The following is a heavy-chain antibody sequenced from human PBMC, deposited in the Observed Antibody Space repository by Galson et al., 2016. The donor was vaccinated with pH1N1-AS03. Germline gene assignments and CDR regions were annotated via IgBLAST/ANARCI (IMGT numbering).Heavy chain of an antibody. V-gene: IGHV3-30*04. CDR2: ASNDGNNK. CDR3: ARDALLSLPGGIDY. Sequence: SLRLSCAVSGFHLNDYAMHWVRQAPGKGLEWMAAASNDGNNKWYADSVKGRFTIPRDNSKNTLHLQVNSVRAEDTAVYYCARDALLSLPGGIDYWGQGTLVAVSS. CDR1: GFHLNDYA. D-gene: IGHD2/OR15-2a*01. J-gene: IGHJ4*02.